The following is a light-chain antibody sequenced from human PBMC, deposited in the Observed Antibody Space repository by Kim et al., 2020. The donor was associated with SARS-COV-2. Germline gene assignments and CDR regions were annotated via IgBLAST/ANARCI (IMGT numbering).Light chain of an antibody. CDR3: NSRDSNDNVV. V-gene: IGLV3-19*01. Sequence: ALGQKVRIKCQGDSLRSYYATGYQQKPGQAPILVIYGKTNRPSGIPDRFSGSSSGNTASLTITGTQAGDEADYYCNSRDSNDNVVFGGGTQLTVL. CDR1: SLRSYY. CDR2: GKT. J-gene: IGLJ2*01.